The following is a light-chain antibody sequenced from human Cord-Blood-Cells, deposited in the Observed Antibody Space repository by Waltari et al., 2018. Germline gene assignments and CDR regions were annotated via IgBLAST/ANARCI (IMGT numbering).Light chain of an antibody. CDR1: QSLPHSNGYNY. Sequence: DIVMTQSPLSLPVTPGEPASISCRSSQSLPHSNGYNYLDWYLQKPGQSPQLLIYLGSNRASGVPDRFSGSGSGTDFTLKISRVEAEDVGVYYCMQALQTRGSRSLTFGPGTKVDIK. CDR2: LGS. J-gene: IGKJ3*01. CDR3: MQALQTRGSRSLT. V-gene: IGKV2-28*01.